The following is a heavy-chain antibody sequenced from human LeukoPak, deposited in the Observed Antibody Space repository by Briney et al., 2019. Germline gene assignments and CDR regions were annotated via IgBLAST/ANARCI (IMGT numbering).Heavy chain of an antibody. CDR1: GGSISSYY. D-gene: IGHD4-17*01. CDR3: ARLRRIEVTTPAVFDY. CDR2: IYYSGST. Sequence: PSETLSLTCTVSGGSISSYYWSWIRQPPGKGLEWIGYIYYSGSTNYNPSLKSRVTISVGTSKNQFSLNLKSVTAADTAVYYCARLRRIEVTTPAVFDYWGQGTLVTVSS. V-gene: IGHV4-59*01. J-gene: IGHJ4*02.